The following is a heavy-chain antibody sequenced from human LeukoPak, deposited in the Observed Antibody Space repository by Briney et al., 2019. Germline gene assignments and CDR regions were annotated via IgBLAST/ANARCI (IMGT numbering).Heavy chain of an antibody. V-gene: IGHV5-51*01. J-gene: IGHJ6*03. CDR1: AYSFTDYW. CDR2: IYPRDSHT. Sequence: GESVKISCKASAYSFTDYWIGWVRQMPGKGLEWMGIIYPRDSHTIYSPSFQGQVTVSADKSITTAYLQWSSLQASDTAIYYCTRVDFYYYYMDFWGKETTVSVS. CDR3: TRVDFYYYYMDF.